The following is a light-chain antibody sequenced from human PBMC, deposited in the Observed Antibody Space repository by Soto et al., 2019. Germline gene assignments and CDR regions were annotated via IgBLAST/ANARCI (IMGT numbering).Light chain of an antibody. J-gene: IGKJ5*01. CDR2: LGS. CDR1: RSLLHSNGYNY. V-gene: IGKV2-28*01. Sequence: DIVMTQSPLSLPVTPGEPGSISCRSSRSLLHSNGYNYLDWYLTKPGQSPQLLIYLGSNRASGVPDRFSGSGSGTDFTLTISRAEAEEVGVDYGMQARQTPITFGQGTRLEI. CDR3: MQARQTPIT.